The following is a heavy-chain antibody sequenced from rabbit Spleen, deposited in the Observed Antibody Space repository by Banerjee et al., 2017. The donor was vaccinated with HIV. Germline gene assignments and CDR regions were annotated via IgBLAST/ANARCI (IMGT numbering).Heavy chain of an antibody. Sequence: QEQLVESGGGLVQPEGSLTLTCTASGFSFSSNYYMCWVRQAQGKGLEWIACIYGGDIHSTAYATWAKGRFTISKASSTTVTLQMTRLTAADTATYFCGRGSATMTMVITGYYLSLWGQGTLVTVS. CDR1: GFSFSSNYY. V-gene: IGHV1S45*01. CDR2: IYGGDIHST. D-gene: IGHD2-1*01. CDR3: GRGSATMTMVITGYYLSL. J-gene: IGHJ6*01.